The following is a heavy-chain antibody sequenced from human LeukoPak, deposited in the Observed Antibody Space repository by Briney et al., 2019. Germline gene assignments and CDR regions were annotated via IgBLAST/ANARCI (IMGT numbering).Heavy chain of an antibody. CDR1: GCTFTSYD. J-gene: IGHJ6*03. Sequence: GASVKVSCKASGCTFTSYDINWVRQATGQGLEWMGWMNPNSGNTAYAQKFQGRVTMTRNTSITTAYMELSSLRSEDTAVYYCARGLAIAVAGVIYYYMDVWGKGTTVTVSS. CDR3: ARGLAIAVAGVIYYYMDV. V-gene: IGHV1-8*01. D-gene: IGHD6-19*01. CDR2: MNPNSGNT.